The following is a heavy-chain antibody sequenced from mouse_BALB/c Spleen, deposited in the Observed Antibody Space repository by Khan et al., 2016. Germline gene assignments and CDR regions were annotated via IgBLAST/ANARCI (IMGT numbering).Heavy chain of an antibody. CDR3: VGDTPFAY. Sequence: EVQLVETGGGLVQPRGSLKLSCAASGFTFNTNAMNWVRQAPGKGLEWVSRIRSKSNNYATYYADSVKDRFTISRDDAQSMLYLQMNNLKTEDTAIYYCVGDTPFAYWGQGTLVTVSA. J-gene: IGHJ3*01. V-gene: IGHV10S3*01. CDR1: GFTFNTNA. CDR2: IRSKSNNYAT.